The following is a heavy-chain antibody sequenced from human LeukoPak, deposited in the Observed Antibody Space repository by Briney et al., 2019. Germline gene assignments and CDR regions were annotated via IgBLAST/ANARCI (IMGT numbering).Heavy chain of an antibody. J-gene: IGHJ4*02. CDR1: GGSISSGGYY. CDR2: INHSGST. Sequence: PSETLSLTCTVSGGSISSGGYYWSWIRQPPGKGLEWIGEINHSGSTNYNPSLKSRVTISVDTSKNQFSLKLSSVTAADTAVYYCARGQPEGLDLAQYYFDYWGQGTLVTVSS. CDR3: ARGQPEGLDLAQYYFDY. V-gene: IGHV4-39*07. D-gene: IGHD2-2*03.